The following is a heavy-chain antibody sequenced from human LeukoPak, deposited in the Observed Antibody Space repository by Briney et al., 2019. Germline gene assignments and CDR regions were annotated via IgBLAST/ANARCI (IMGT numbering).Heavy chain of an antibody. Sequence: GASVKVSCKASGYTFTSYGISWVRQAPGQGLEWMGWIGAYNGNTNYAQKLQGRVTMTTDTSTSTAYMELRSLRSDDTAVYYCARDGPRPSYCSSPSCYIFNYYYGMDVWGQGTTVTLSS. D-gene: IGHD2-2*02. CDR1: GYTFTSYG. J-gene: IGHJ6*02. CDR3: ARDGPRPSYCSSPSCYIFNYYYGMDV. V-gene: IGHV1-18*01. CDR2: IGAYNGNT.